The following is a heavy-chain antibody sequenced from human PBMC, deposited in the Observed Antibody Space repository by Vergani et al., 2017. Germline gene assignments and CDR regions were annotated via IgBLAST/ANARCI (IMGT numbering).Heavy chain of an antibody. V-gene: IGHV4-4*02. J-gene: IGHJ5*02. CDR1: GGSISSSNW. CDR3: ARSIAVAGTWGWFDP. CDR2: IYHSGST. Sequence: QVQLQESGPGLVKPSGTLSLTCAVSGGSISSSNWWSWVRQPPGKGLEWVGEIYHSGSTNDNPSLKSRVTISVDKSKNQFSLKLSSVTAADTAVYYCARSIAVAGTWGWFDPGGQGTLVTVAS. D-gene: IGHD6-19*01.